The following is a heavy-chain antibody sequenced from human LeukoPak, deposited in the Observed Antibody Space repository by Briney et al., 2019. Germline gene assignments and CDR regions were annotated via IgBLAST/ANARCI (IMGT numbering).Heavy chain of an antibody. Sequence: PGGSLRLSCTASGFAFINYWMFWVRQAPGKGLVWLPQINSKGADTTYGDPAKGRFTTSRDNAKNTLYLQMNSLRVEDTAVYFCARGTAITAGIDFWGQGTLVTVSS. J-gene: IGHJ4*02. CDR1: GFAFINYW. D-gene: IGHD6-19*01. CDR2: INSKGADT. CDR3: ARGTAITAGIDF. V-gene: IGHV3-74*01.